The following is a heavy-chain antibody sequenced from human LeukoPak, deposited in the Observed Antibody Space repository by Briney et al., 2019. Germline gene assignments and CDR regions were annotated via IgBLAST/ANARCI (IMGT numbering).Heavy chain of an antibody. CDR3: GRDALVGYFSYYYMDV. CDR1: GGSISSHY. D-gene: IGHD2-15*01. V-gene: IGHV4-59*11. J-gene: IGHJ6*03. Sequence: SDTLSLTCTVSGGSISSHYLTWIRQSPVPGLESFRDMSNSGSTSYNPSLKSRLTISIDTSKNQFAVKLSSVTAADTAVYYCGRDALVGYFSYYYMDVWGKGTTVSVFS. CDR2: MSNSGST.